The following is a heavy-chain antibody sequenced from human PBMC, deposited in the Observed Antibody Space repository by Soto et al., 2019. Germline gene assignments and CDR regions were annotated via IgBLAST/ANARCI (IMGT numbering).Heavy chain of an antibody. J-gene: IGHJ4*02. Sequence: EVQLEESGGGLVQPGGSLRLSCAASGFTFSNYWTHWVRQPPGKGLEWVSRIDSDGSTTTYADSVKGRFTISRDNAKNTLYLQINSLRAEDTAVYYCARGSYIYAFWGQGTLVTVSS. V-gene: IGHV3-74*01. CDR3: ARGSYIYAF. CDR1: GFTFSNYW. D-gene: IGHD5-18*01. CDR2: IDSDGSTT.